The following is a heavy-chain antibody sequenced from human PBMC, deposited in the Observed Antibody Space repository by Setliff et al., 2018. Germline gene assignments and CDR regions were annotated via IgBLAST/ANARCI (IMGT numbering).Heavy chain of an antibody. CDR2: IRQDGTNK. CDR3: VRAFWTYSDHASLACFDY. D-gene: IGHD5-12*01. Sequence: GESLKISCVASGFIISDYWMAWVRQAPGKGLEWVADIRQDGTNKYYADSVKGRFTISRDNAKNSLYLQMNSLRAEDTALYYCVRAFWTYSDHASLACFDYWGQGALVTVSS. CDR1: GFIISDYW. J-gene: IGHJ4*02. V-gene: IGHV3-7*01.